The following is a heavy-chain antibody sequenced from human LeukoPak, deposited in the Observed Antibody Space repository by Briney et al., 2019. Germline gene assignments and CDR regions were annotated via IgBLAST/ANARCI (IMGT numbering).Heavy chain of an antibody. CDR3: ARGRFNYDSSGYSSFYH. V-gene: IGHV3-21*01. CDR2: ISSSTNYI. J-gene: IGHJ4*02. CDR1: GGSISSSN. D-gene: IGHD3-22*01. Sequence: GTLSLTCAVSGGSISSSNWWSWVRQPPGKGLEWISSISSSTNYIYYADSVKGRFTISRDNAKNSLYLQMNSLRAEDTAVYYCARGRFNYDSSGYSSFYHWGQGTLVTVSS.